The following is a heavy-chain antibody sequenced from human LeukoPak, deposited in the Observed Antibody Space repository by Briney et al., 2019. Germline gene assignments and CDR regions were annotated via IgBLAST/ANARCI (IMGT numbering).Heavy chain of an antibody. CDR3: AAGRPYSLLDY. CDR2: FDVIDSET. D-gene: IGHD5-18*01. CDR1: GSSVTELS. J-gene: IGHJ4*02. Sequence: ASVKVSCTVSGSSVTELSLYWVRQAPGKGLEWMGGFDVIDSETFYAQKFQGRVTMTEDSSTDTAYMELCSLTSDDTALYYCAAGRPYSLLDYWGQGTLVTVSS. V-gene: IGHV1-24*01.